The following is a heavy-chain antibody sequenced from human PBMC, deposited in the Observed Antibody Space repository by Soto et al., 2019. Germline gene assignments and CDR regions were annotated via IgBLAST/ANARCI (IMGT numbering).Heavy chain of an antibody. CDR1: GGSISSSSYY. V-gene: IGHV4-39*01. D-gene: IGHD6-13*01. J-gene: IGHJ4*02. CDR2: IYYSGST. CDR3: ARHLSSSFNHFDY. Sequence: SETLSLTCTVSGGSISSSSYYWGWIRQPPGKGLEWIGSIYYSGSTYYNPSLKSRVTISVDTSKNQFSLKLSSVTAADTAVYYCARHLSSSFNHFDYWGQGTLVTVSS.